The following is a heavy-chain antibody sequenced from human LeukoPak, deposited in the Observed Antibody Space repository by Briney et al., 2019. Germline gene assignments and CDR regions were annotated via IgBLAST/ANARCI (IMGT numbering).Heavy chain of an antibody. CDR3: AKDQAYYD. CDR1: GFTFSNYA. V-gene: IGHV3-23*01. CDR2: ISGSGIST. D-gene: IGHD3-22*01. J-gene: IGHJ4*02. Sequence: GGSLGLSCAGSGFTFSNYAMSWVRQAPGKGLEWVSAISGSGISTFYADSVKGRFIISRDNSKNTLYLQMNSLRAEDTAVYFCAKDQAYYDGGQGTLVTVSS.